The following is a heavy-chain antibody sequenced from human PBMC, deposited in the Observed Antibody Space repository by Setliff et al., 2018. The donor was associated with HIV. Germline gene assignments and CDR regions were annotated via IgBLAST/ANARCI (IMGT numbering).Heavy chain of an antibody. CDR1: GFNFSSHT. CDR3: TRGDYCIEH. CDR2: IRSKANGGTT. J-gene: IGHJ4*02. V-gene: IGHV3-49*03. Sequence: GGSLRLSCAASGFNFSSHTMNWIRQAPGKGLEWVGFIRSKANGGTTEYAASVKGRFTISRDDSKSIAYLQMNSLKTEDTAVYYCTRGDYCIEHWGQGTLVTVSS. D-gene: IGHD4-17*01.